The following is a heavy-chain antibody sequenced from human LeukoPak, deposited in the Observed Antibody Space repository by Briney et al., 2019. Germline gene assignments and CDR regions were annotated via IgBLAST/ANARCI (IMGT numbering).Heavy chain of an antibody. CDR1: GGSFSGYY. D-gene: IGHD5-18*01. CDR2: INHSGST. J-gene: IGHJ4*02. V-gene: IGHV4-34*01. Sequence: SETLSLTCAVYGGSFSGYYWSWIRQPPGKGLEWIGEINHSGSTNYNPSLKSRVTISVATSKNQFSLKLSSVTAADTAMYYCARRRGYNYGYWGQGTLVTVSS. CDR3: ARRRGYNYGY.